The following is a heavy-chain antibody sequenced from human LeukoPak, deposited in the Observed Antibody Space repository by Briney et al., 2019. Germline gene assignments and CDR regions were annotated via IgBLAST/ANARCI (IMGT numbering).Heavy chain of an antibody. D-gene: IGHD1-26*01. Sequence: ASVKVSCKASGFTFTSSAVQWVRQARGQRLEWIGWIVVGSGNTNYAQKFQERVTITRDMSTSTAYMELSSLRSEDTAVYYCTGCGRIRCSLDLIDFWGQGTLVTVSS. CDR3: TGCGRIRCSLDLIDF. CDR2: IVVGSGNT. V-gene: IGHV1-58*01. CDR1: GFTFTSSA. J-gene: IGHJ4*02.